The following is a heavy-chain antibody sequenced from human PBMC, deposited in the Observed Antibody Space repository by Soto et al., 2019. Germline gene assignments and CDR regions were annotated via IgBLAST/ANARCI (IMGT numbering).Heavy chain of an antibody. V-gene: IGHV3-30-3*01. CDR1: GFTFSSYA. CDR3: ARGGTMVRGPLDP. CDR2: ISYDGSNK. Sequence: QVQLVESGGGVVQPGRSLRLSCAASGFTFSSYAMHWVRQAPGKGLERVAVISYDGSNKYYADSVKGRFTISRDNSKNTLYLQMNSLRAEDTAVYYCARGGTMVRGPLDPWGQGTLVTVSS. D-gene: IGHD3-10*01. J-gene: IGHJ5*02.